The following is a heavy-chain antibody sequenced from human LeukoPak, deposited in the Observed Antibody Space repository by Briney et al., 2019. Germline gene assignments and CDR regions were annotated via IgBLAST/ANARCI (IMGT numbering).Heavy chain of an antibody. J-gene: IGHJ4*02. CDR3: AKARSGSSNWALQIFEY. D-gene: IGHD4-11*01. CDR2: IRYDGSNK. Sequence: GGSLRLSCAASGFTFSSYGMHWVRQAPGKGLEWVAFIRYDGSNKYYADSVKGRFTISRDNSKNTLYLQMNSLRAEDTAVYYCAKARSGSSNWALQIFEYWGQGVLVTVSS. CDR1: GFTFSSYG. V-gene: IGHV3-30*02.